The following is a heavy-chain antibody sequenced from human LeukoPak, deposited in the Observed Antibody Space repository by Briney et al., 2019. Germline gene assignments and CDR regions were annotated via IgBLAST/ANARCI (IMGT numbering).Heavy chain of an antibody. Sequence: GGSLRLSCAASGFIFSNYGIQWVRQAPGKGLEWVAVISYDGRNKFYADSVEGRFTISRDNSKNTVSLQMNSLRAEDTALYYCAKELTTVSFFDSWGQGTLVTVSS. CDR3: AKELTTVSFFDS. J-gene: IGHJ4*02. D-gene: IGHD4-17*01. CDR1: GFIFSNYG. V-gene: IGHV3-30*18. CDR2: ISYDGRNK.